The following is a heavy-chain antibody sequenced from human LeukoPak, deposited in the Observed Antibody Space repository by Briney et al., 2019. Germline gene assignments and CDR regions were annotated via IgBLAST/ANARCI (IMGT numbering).Heavy chain of an antibody. CDR1: GYTFTSYG. J-gene: IGHJ4*02. CDR3: VTSDYGDYFDY. V-gene: IGHV1-18*04. D-gene: IGHD4-17*01. Sequence: ASVKLSCKASGYTFTSYGIRWVRQAPGQGLEWMGWISAYNGNTNYAQKLQGRVTTTTDTSTSTAYMELRSLRCDDTAVYYCVTSDYGDYFDYWGQGTLVTVSS. CDR2: ISAYNGNT.